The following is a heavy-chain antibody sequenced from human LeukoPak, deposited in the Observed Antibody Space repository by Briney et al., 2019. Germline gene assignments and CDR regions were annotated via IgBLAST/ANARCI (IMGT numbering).Heavy chain of an antibody. CDR3: AKDRAWLQFWS. Sequence: GGSLRLSCAASGFTFSDYGMNWVRQAPGKGLEWVSGISPSGDITYYADSVKGRFTISRDNSKNTVYLQVNSLRAEDTAVFYCAKDRAWLQFWSWGQGTLVTVSS. D-gene: IGHD5-18*01. V-gene: IGHV3-23*01. CDR2: ISPSGDIT. J-gene: IGHJ4*02. CDR1: GFTFSDYG.